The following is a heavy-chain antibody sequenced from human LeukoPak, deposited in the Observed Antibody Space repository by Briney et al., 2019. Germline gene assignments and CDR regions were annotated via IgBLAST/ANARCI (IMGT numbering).Heavy chain of an antibody. Sequence: SETLSLTCAVYGGSFSGYYWSWIRQPPGKGLEWIGEINHSGSTNYNPSLKSRVTISVDTSKNQFSLKLSSVTAADTAVYYCANLAQYYDFWSGYYNAFDIWGQGTMVTVSS. CDR2: INHSGST. D-gene: IGHD3-3*01. CDR1: GGSFSGYY. J-gene: IGHJ3*02. CDR3: ANLAQYYDFWSGYYNAFDI. V-gene: IGHV4-34*01.